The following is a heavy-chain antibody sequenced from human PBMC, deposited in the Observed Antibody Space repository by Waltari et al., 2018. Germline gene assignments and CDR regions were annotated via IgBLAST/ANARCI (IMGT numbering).Heavy chain of an antibody. CDR1: GGSFSGYY. CDR3: ARRGGGPYPFYFDY. CDR2: IDHYGKS. V-gene: IGHV4-34*01. Sequence: QVQLQQWGAGLLKPSETLSFNCAVDGGSFSGYYVTWIRRPPGKGLEWIGEIDHYGKSKYNPSLKSRVTISKAESKNQFSLKLTSVTAADTAVYFCARRGGGPYPFYFDYWGQGTLVTVSS. D-gene: IGHD2-15*01. J-gene: IGHJ4*02.